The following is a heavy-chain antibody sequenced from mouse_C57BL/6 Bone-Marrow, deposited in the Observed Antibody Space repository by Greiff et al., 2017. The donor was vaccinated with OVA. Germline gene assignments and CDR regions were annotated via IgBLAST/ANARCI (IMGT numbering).Heavy chain of an antibody. CDR1: GYTFTNYW. D-gene: IGHD2-4*01. CDR2: IYPGGGYT. J-gene: IGHJ4*01. V-gene: IGHV1-63*01. CDR3: ARCDYDGGYAMDD. Sequence: QVQLQQSGAELVRPGTSVPPSCKASGYTFTNYWIGWAKQRPGHGLEWIGDIYPGGGYTNYNEKFKGKATLTADKSSSTAYMQFSSLTSEDSAIYYCARCDYDGGYAMDDWGQGTSVTVSS.